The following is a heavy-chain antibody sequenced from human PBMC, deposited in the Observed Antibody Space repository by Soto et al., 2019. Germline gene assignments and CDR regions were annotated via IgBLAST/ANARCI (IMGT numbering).Heavy chain of an antibody. D-gene: IGHD5-12*01. CDR1: GFTFSRYG. CDR2: VWYDGSNT. CDR3: ARPNAAEYSGYDLYFYGMDV. V-gene: IGHV3-33*01. Sequence: QVQLVESGGGVVQPGNSLRLSCEASGFTFSRYGMHWVRQAPGKGLEWVAVVWYDGSNTYYGDSVKGRFTISRDNSKNTLYLQMNSLRGEDTAVYYCARPNAAEYSGYDLYFYGMDVWGQGTTVTVSS. J-gene: IGHJ6*02.